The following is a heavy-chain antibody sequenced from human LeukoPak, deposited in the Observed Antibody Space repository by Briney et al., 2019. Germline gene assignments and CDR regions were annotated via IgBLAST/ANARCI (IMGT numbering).Heavy chain of an antibody. CDR1: GFTFSSYA. J-gene: IGHJ4*02. Sequence: GGSLRLSCAASGFTFSSYAMGWVRQAPGKGLGWISAISGSGGSTYYADSVKGRFTISRDNSKDTLYLQMNSLRAEDTAVYYCAKDFFLSYWGQGTLVTVSS. CDR2: ISGSGGST. V-gene: IGHV3-23*01. CDR3: AKDFFLSY. D-gene: IGHD2/OR15-2a*01.